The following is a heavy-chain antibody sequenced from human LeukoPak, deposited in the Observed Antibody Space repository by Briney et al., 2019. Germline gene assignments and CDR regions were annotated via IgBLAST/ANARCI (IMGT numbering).Heavy chain of an antibody. D-gene: IGHD3-10*02. CDR2: ISYDGTNK. CDR3: AKDLHYYVAMDV. CDR1: GFTFSSYG. Sequence: GRSLGLSCAASGFTFSSYGMHWVRQAPGKGLEWVAVISYDGTNKYYADSVKGRFTISRDDSKNTLYLQMNSLRAEDTAVYYCAKDLHYYVAMDVWGQGTAVTVSS. J-gene: IGHJ6*02. V-gene: IGHV3-30*18.